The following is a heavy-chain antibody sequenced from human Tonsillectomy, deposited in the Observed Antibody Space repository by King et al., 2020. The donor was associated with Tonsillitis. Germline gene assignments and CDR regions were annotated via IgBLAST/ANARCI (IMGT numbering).Heavy chain of an antibody. V-gene: IGHV4-34*01. CDR3: ARGVPAGAYYGMDV. CDR2: INHSGST. Sequence: VQLQQWGAGLFKPSETLSLTCAVYGGSFSGYYWSWIRQPPGKGLEWIGEINHSGSTNYNPSLKSRVTISVDTSKNQFSLKLSSVTAADTAVYYCARGVPAGAYYGMDVWGQGTTVTVSS. CDR1: GGSFSGYY. J-gene: IGHJ6*02. D-gene: IGHD2-2*01.